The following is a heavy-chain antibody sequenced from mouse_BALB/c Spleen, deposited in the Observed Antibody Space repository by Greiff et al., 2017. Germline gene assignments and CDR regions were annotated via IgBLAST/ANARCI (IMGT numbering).Heavy chain of an antibody. CDR1: GYTFTSYW. CDR3: TREMGVVAPFDY. D-gene: IGHD1-1*01. J-gene: IGHJ2*01. Sequence: EVQLQQPGAELVRPGASVKLSCKASGYTFTSYWMHWVKQRPGQGLEWIGAIYPGNSDTSYNQKFKGKAKLTAVTSTSTAYMELSSLTNEDSAVYYCTREMGVVAPFDYWGQGTTLTVSS. CDR2: IYPGNSDT. V-gene: IGHV1-5*01.